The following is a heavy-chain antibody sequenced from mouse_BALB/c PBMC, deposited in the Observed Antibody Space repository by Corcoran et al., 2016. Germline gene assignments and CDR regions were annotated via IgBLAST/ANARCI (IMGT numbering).Heavy chain of an antibody. J-gene: IGHJ1*01. Sequence: EVQLQQSGPELVKPGASVKMSCKASGYTFTSYVMHWVKQKPGQGLEWIGYINPYNDGTKYNEKFKGKATLTSDKSSSTAYMELSSLTSDDSAGYYCGNWNWYFDVWGAGTTVTVSS. CDR3: GNWNWYFDV. D-gene: IGHD4-1*01. CDR2: INPYNDGT. CDR1: GYTFTSYV. V-gene: IGHV1S136*01.